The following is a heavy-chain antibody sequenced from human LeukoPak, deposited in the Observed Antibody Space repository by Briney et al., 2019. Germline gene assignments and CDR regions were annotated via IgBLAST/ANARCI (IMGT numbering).Heavy chain of an antibody. CDR3: ARGDNGYVY. CDR2: IKGDGSSR. D-gene: IGHD5-12*01. Sequence: PGGSLRLSCAASGFTFSSYWMHWVRQAPGNGLVWVSNIKGDGSSRGYADSVKGRFTISRDNAKNTLYLQMNSLRGEDTAVYFCARGDNGYVYWGQGTLVTVSS. CDR1: GFTFSSYW. V-gene: IGHV3-74*01. J-gene: IGHJ4*02.